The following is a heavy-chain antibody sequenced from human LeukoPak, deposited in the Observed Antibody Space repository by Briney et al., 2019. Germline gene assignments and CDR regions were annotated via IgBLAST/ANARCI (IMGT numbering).Heavy chain of an antibody. Sequence: SVKVSCKASGGTFSSYAISWVRQAPGQWLEWMGGIIPIFGTANYAQKFQGRVTITADESTSTAYMELSSLRSEDTAVYYCARLSSRLYYYGSGTPSWDFDYWGQGTLVTVSS. CDR2: IIPIFGTA. CDR3: ARLSSRLYYYGSGTPSWDFDY. D-gene: IGHD3-10*01. V-gene: IGHV1-69*13. CDR1: GGTFSSYA. J-gene: IGHJ4*02.